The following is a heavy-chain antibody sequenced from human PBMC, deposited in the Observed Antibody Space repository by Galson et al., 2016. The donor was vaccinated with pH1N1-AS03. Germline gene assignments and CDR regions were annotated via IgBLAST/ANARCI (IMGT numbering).Heavy chain of an antibody. Sequence: SLRLSCAASGFTFSSYAMFWVRQAPGKGLEYVSAISGNGFSTYYARSVTDRLTISRDNSKNTLFIQMCSLRPEDMAVYYCARGPVSYSNYWFPPPDYWGQGTLVTVSS. CDR3: ARGPVSYSNYWFPPPDY. D-gene: IGHD6-13*01. V-gene: IGHV3-64*01. CDR1: GFTFSSYA. CDR2: ISGNGFST. J-gene: IGHJ4*02.